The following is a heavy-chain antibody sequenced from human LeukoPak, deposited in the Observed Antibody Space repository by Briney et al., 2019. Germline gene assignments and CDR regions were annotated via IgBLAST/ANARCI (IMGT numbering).Heavy chain of an antibody. J-gene: IGHJ4*02. CDR3: ARVEDYSNYAPLGY. CDR2: ITGYSTYI. V-gene: IGHV3-21*01. Sequence: PGGSLRLSCAASGFTFSDYTMTWVRQAPGRGLEWLSSITGYSTYIYYADSVKGRFTISRDNPKNSVYLEVNSLRAEDTALYYCARVEDYSNYAPLGYWGQGILVTVSS. CDR1: GFTFSDYT. D-gene: IGHD4-11*01.